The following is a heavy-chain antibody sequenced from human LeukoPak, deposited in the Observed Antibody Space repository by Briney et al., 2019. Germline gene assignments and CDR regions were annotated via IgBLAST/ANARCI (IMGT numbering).Heavy chain of an antibody. J-gene: IGHJ3*02. CDR1: GGSISSYS. CDR3: ARGLTWFGELNAFDI. V-gene: IGHV4-30-2*01. D-gene: IGHD3-10*01. CDR2: IYHSGST. Sequence: SETLSLTCTVPGGSISSYSWSWIRQPPGKGLEWIGYIYHSGSTYYNPSLKSRVTISVDRSKNQFSLKLSSVTAADTAVYYCARGLTWFGELNAFDIWGQGTMVTVSS.